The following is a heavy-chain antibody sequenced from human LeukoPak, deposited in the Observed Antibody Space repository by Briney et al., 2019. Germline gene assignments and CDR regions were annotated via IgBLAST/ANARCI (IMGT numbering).Heavy chain of an antibody. J-gene: IGHJ5*02. V-gene: IGHV4-59*08. CDR3: ARSSAAAGPTQNWFEP. CDR2: IYYSGST. CDR1: GGSISSYY. D-gene: IGHD6-13*01. Sequence: PSETLSLTCTVSGGSISSYYWSWIRQPPGKGLEWIGYIYYSGSTNYNPSLRSRVTISVDTSKNQFSLKVTSVTTADTAVYYCARSSAAAGPTQNWFEPWGQGTLVTVPS.